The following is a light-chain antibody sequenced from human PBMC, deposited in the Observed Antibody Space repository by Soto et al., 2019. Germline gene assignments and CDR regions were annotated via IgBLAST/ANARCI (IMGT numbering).Light chain of an antibody. CDR2: ENN. J-gene: IGLJ1*01. Sequence: QFALTQPPSASGAPGQRVTISCSGSASNIGRDPVNWYQQVPGTAPKLLIYENNHRPSGVPDRFSGSKSGTSASLVISGLQSEDEAEYFCAGWDGSLKGFVFGTGTKVTVL. V-gene: IGLV1-44*01. CDR1: ASNIGRDP. CDR3: AGWDGSLKGFV.